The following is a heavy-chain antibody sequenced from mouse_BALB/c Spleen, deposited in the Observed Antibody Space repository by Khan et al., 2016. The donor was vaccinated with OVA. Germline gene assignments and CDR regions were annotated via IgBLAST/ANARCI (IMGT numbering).Heavy chain of an antibody. CDR1: GYTFTDYV. J-gene: IGHJ3*01. D-gene: IGHD1-1*01. CDR3: ARGGYSVFAY. CDR2: IYPGSGST. Sequence: QVQLQQSGPELVKPGASVKMSCKASGYTFTDYVINWVKQRTGQGLEWIGDIYPGSGSTYYNEKFKGKAKLTEDKSSNTAYMQLSSLTFEDSAVYFCARGGYSVFAYGGQGTLVTVSA. V-gene: IGHV1-77*01.